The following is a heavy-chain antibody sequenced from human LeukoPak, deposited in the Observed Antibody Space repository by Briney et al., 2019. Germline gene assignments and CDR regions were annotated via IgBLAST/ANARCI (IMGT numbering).Heavy chain of an antibody. J-gene: IGHJ4*02. Sequence: GASVKVSCKVSGYTLTELSMHWVRQAPGKGLEWRGGFDPEDGETIYAQKFQGRVTMTEDTSTDTAYMELSSLRSEDTAVYYCATDRRHGDPLQGRYWGQGTLVTVSS. CDR3: ATDRRHGDPLQGRY. CDR2: FDPEDGET. V-gene: IGHV1-24*01. D-gene: IGHD4-17*01. CDR1: GYTLTELS.